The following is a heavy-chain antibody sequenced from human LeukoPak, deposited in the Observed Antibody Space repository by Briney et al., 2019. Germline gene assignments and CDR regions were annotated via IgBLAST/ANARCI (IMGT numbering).Heavy chain of an antibody. CDR2: MNSDGSNT. V-gene: IGHV3-74*01. Sequence: PGGSLRLSCAASGFTFSTTWLHWVRQTPGGGLVWVSRMNSDGSNTNYADSVKGRFTISRDNAKSTPYLQMNNLRVEDTAVYYCATAGNYRFDNWGQGTLVTVSP. D-gene: IGHD1-7*01. J-gene: IGHJ4*02. CDR3: ATAGNYRFDN. CDR1: GFTFSTTW.